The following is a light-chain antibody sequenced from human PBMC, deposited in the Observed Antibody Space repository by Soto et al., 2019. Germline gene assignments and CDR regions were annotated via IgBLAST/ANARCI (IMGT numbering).Light chain of an antibody. CDR2: FDS. J-gene: IGLJ2*01. V-gene: IGLV3-21*04. CDR1: NIESQS. CDR3: QVWDSSSDHVV. Sequence: SYELTQAPSVSVAPGKTARITCGGNNIESQSVHWYQQRPGQAPVLVIYFDSDRPSGIPERFSGSNSGNTATLTISRVEAGDEADYYCQVWDSSSDHVVFGGGTKLTVL.